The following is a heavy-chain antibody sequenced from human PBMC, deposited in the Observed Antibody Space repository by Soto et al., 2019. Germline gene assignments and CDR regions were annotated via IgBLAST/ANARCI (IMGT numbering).Heavy chain of an antibody. CDR2: IGTAGDT. CDR1: GFTFSSYD. J-gene: IGHJ4*02. Sequence: GGSLRLSCAASGFTFSSYDMHWVRQATGKGLEWVSAIGTAGDTYYPGSVKGRFTISRENAKNSLYLQMNSLRAGDTAVYYCARVKGVYDSSGYYYDYWGQGTL. D-gene: IGHD3-22*01. CDR3: ARVKGVYDSSGYYYDY. V-gene: IGHV3-13*04.